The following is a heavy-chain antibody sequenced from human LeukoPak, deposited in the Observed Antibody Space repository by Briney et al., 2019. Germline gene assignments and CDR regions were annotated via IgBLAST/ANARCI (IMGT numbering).Heavy chain of an antibody. D-gene: IGHD3-3*01. Sequence: EASVKVSCKASGYTFTGYYMHWVRQAPGQGLEWMGWINPNSGGTNYAQKFQGRVTMTRDTSISTAYMELSRLRSDDTAVYYCARDRGLRFLEWLFGYWGQGTLVTVSS. CDR2: INPNSGGT. CDR1: GYTFTGYY. J-gene: IGHJ4*02. CDR3: ARDRGLRFLEWLFGY. V-gene: IGHV1-2*02.